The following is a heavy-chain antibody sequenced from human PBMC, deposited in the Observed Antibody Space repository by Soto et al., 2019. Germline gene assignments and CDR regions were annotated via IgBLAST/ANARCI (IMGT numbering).Heavy chain of an antibody. CDR2: VDNSGNS. J-gene: IGHJ4*01. CDR3: ARRLSGSSAFDF. CDR1: GGSISSGTFY. D-gene: IGHD2-15*01. Sequence: QVQLQESGPGLLKPSQTLSLTCSVSGGSISSGTFYWSWIRHRPGKGLQWIGYVDNSGNSSYSPYLKRRSVLSVDTSKNQFSLKLTSVTAADTATYFCARRLSGSSAFDFWGLGILVTVSS. V-gene: IGHV4-31*03.